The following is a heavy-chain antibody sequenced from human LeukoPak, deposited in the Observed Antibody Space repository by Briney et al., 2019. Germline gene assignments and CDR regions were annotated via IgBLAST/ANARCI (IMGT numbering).Heavy chain of an antibody. Sequence: PSETLSLTCTVSGGSISSYYWSWIRQPPGKGLEWIGYIYYSGSTNYNPSLKSRVTISVDTSKNQFSLKLSSVTAADTAVYYCARDLERVPAAVDYWGQGTLVTVSS. J-gene: IGHJ4*02. D-gene: IGHD2-2*01. CDR3: ARDLERVPAAVDY. CDR2: IYYSGST. CDR1: GGSISSYY. V-gene: IGHV4-59*01.